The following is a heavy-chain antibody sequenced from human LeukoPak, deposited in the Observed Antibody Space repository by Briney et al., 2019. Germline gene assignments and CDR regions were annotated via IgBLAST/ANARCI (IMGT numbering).Heavy chain of an antibody. CDR3: ARLGVTMVRGVPSNWFDP. V-gene: IGHV4-61*02. D-gene: IGHD3-10*01. Sequence: PSETLSLTCTVSGGSISSGSYYWSWIRQPAGKGLEWIGRIYTSGSTNYNPSLKSRVTISVDTSKNQFSLKLSSVTAADTAVYYCARLGVTMVRGVPSNWFDPWGQGTLVTVSS. J-gene: IGHJ5*02. CDR1: GGSISSGSYY. CDR2: IYTSGST.